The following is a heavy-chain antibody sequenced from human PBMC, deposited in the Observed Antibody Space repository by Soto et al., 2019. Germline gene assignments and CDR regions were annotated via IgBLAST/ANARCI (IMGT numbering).Heavy chain of an antibody. V-gene: IGHV3-30-3*02. CDR2: ISYDGSYT. D-gene: IGHD1-7*01. CDR3: AKSQRNYADYFYGLDV. CDR1: GFTFITYA. Sequence: QVQLVASGGGVVQPGRSLRLSCAASGFTFITYAMHWVRQAPGKGLEWVAIISYDGSYTYYAGSVKGRFTISRDNSKNTLFLQMNSLRDEDTAVYYCAKSQRNYADYFYGLDVWGQGTTVTVSS. J-gene: IGHJ6*02.